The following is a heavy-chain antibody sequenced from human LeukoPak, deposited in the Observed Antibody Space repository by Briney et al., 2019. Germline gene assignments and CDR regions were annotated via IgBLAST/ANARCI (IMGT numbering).Heavy chain of an antibody. CDR3: AKSTSIWFGELFDY. V-gene: IGHV3-23*01. Sequence: PGGSLRLSCAASGFTFSSYAMSWVRQAPGKGLEWVSAISGSGGSTYYADSVKGRFTISRGNSKNTLYLQMNSLRAEDTAVYYCAKSTSIWFGELFDYWGQGTLVTVSS. CDR1: GFTFSSYA. J-gene: IGHJ4*02. D-gene: IGHD3-10*01. CDR2: ISGSGGST.